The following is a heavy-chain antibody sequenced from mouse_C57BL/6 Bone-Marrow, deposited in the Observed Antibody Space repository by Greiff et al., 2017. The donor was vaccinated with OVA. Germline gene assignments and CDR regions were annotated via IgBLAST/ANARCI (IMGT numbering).Heavy chain of an antibody. CDR2: IDPENGDT. J-gene: IGHJ2*01. V-gene: IGHV14-4*01. D-gene: IGHD1-1*01. Sequence: EVKLQESGAELVRPGASVKLSCTASGFNIKDDYMHWVKQRPEQGLEWIGWIDPENGDTEYASKFQGKATITADTSSNTAYLQLSSLTSEDTAVYYCTTEYYGSSYHFDDWGKGTTLTVSS. CDR3: TTEYYGSSYHFDD. CDR1: GFNIKDDY.